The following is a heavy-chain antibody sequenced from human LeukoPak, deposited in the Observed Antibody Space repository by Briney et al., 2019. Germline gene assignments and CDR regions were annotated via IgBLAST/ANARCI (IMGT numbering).Heavy chain of an antibody. CDR1: GYSFTSYC. D-gene: IGHD2-15*01. CDR3: ARRGGLTDAFDI. V-gene: IGHV5-51*01. J-gene: IGHJ3*02. Sequence: GESLKISCNGFGYSFTSYCIGWARQMPGKGLKGMGIIYPGDSDTRYSPSFQGQVTISADKSISTAYLQWSSLKPSDTAMYYCARRGGLTDAFDIWGQGTMVTVSS. CDR2: IYPGDSDT.